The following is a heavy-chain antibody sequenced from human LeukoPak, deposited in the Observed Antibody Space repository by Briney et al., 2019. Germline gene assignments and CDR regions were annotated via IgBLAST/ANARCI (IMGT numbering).Heavy chain of an antibody. CDR3: AKEGGLLWDYFDY. Sequence: GGSLRLSCAASGFTFSSYGMHWVHQAPRKGREWVAFIRYDGSNKYYADTVKGRFTISIDKSKNTLYLQMNSLRAEDTAVYYCAKEGGLLWDYFDYWGQGTLVTVSS. CDR2: IRYDGSNK. CDR1: GFTFSSYG. D-gene: IGHD3-16*01. J-gene: IGHJ4*02. V-gene: IGHV3-30*02.